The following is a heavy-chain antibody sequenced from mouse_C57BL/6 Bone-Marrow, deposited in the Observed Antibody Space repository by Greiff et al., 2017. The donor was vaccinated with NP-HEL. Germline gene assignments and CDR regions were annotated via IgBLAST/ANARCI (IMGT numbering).Heavy chain of an antibody. Sequence: VQLQQSGPELVKPGASVKISCKASGYSFTSYYIHWVKPRPGQGLEWIGWIYPGSGNTKYNEKFKGKATLTADTSSSTAYMQLSSLTSEDSAVYYCARWLRREFAYWGQGTLVTVSA. D-gene: IGHD2-2*01. CDR1: GYSFTSYY. CDR3: ARWLRREFAY. CDR2: IYPGSGNT. J-gene: IGHJ3*01. V-gene: IGHV1-66*01.